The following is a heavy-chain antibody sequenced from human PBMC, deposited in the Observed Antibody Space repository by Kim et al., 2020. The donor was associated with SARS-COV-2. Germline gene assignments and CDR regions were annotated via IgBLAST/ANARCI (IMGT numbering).Heavy chain of an antibody. Sequence: NYNPSLRSRVTMSLDTSKNQFSLRLTSVTAADTAVYYCARDFGAAGISDYWGQGTLVTVSS. D-gene: IGHD3-16*01. J-gene: IGHJ4*02. V-gene: IGHV4-4*07. CDR3: ARDFGAAGISDY.